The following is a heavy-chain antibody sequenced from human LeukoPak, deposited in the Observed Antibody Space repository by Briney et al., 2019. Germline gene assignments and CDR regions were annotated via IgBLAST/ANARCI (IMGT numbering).Heavy chain of an antibody. V-gene: IGHV3-48*03. CDR1: GFTFSSYE. J-gene: IGHJ4*02. Sequence: GGSLRLSCVASGFTFSSYEMNWVRQAPGKGLEWVSYISSSGSTIYYADSVKGRFTISRDNAKNSLYLQMNSLRAEDTAVYYCARDNYTIFGVVIIRPFDYWGQGTLVTVSS. CDR2: ISSSGSTI. D-gene: IGHD3-3*01. CDR3: ARDNYTIFGVVIIRPFDY.